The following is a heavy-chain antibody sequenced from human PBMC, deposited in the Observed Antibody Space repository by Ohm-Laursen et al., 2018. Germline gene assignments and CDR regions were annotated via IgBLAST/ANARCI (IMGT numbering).Heavy chain of an antibody. Sequence: SLRLSCAASVFIFRNFGMHWVRQAPGKGLEWVAVILKDGVNEYYADSVKGRFTISRDNSKNTVYLQMNSLRAEDTAMYYCAREEVRDPFDYWGQGTLVTVSS. D-gene: IGHD4/OR15-4a*01. V-gene: IGHV3-33*01. CDR3: AREEVRDPFDY. CDR2: ILKDGVNE. J-gene: IGHJ4*02. CDR1: VFIFRNFG.